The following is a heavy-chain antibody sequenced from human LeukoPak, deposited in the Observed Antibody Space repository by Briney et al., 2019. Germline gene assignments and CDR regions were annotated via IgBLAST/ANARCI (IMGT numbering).Heavy chain of an antibody. CDR2: IYTSGST. Sequence: SETLSLTCTVSGGSISSGSYYWSWIRQPAGKGLEWIGRIYTSGSTNYNPSLKSRVTISVDTSKNQFSLKLSSATAADTAVYYCASQGYYYYYYMDVWGKGTTVTVSS. V-gene: IGHV4-61*02. CDR1: GGSISSGSYY. J-gene: IGHJ6*03. CDR3: ASQGYYYYYYMDV.